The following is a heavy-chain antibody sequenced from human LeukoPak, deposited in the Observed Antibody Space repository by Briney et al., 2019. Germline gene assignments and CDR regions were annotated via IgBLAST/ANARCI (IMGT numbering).Heavy chain of an antibody. Sequence: GGSLRLSCTASAFTFRSYGMHWVRQAPGKGLEWVAVISYDGSNKYYGDSVKGRFTISRDNSQNTLYLQMNSLRAEDTGLYYCAKEDRATAIFDYWGQGTLVTVSS. CDR2: ISYDGSNK. D-gene: IGHD1-26*01. J-gene: IGHJ4*02. V-gene: IGHV3-30*18. CDR1: AFTFRSYG. CDR3: AKEDRATAIFDY.